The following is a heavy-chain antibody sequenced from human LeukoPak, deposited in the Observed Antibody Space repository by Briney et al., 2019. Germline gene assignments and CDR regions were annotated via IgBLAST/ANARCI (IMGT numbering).Heavy chain of an antibody. CDR2: IYYSGST. CDR1: GGSISSSSYY. D-gene: IGHD2-2*01. J-gene: IGHJ3*02. CDR3: AKRWGGVVVPAAIRGDAFDI. V-gene: IGHV4-39*01. Sequence: PSETLSLTCTVSGGSISSSSYYWGWIRQPPGKGLEWIGSIYYSGSTYYNPSLKSRVTISVDTSKNQFSLKLSSVTAADTAVYYRAKRWGGVVVPAAIRGDAFDIWGQGTMVTVSS.